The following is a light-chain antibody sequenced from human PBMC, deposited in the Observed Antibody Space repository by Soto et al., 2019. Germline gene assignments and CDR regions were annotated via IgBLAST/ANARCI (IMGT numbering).Light chain of an antibody. CDR2: EVS. Sequence: QSALTQPPSASGSPGQSVTISCTGTSSDVGGYHYVSWYQQHPGKAPKLMIYEVSKRPSGVPDRFSGSKSGNTASLTVSGLQAEDESDYYCSSYAGSNNHVLFGGVTQLTVL. CDR1: SSDVGGYHY. J-gene: IGLJ2*01. CDR3: SSYAGSNNHVL. V-gene: IGLV2-8*01.